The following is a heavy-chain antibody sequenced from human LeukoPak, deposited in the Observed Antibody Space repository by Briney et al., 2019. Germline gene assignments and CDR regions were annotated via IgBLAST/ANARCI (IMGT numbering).Heavy chain of an antibody. CDR2: INPSGGST. CDR1: GYTITSYY. V-gene: IGHV1-46*01. CDR3: ARELWDYGYYVPSSGFDY. D-gene: IGHD4-17*01. Sequence: ASVKVSCKASGYTITSYYMHWVRQALGQGLEWMGIINPSGGSTSYAQKFQGRVTMTRDTSTSTVYMELSSLRSEDTAVYYCARELWDYGYYVPSSGFDYWGQGTLVTVSS. J-gene: IGHJ4*02.